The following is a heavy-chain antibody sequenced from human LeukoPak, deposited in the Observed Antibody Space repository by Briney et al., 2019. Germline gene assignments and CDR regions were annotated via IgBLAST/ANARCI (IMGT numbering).Heavy chain of an antibody. Sequence: GGSLRLSCAASGFTFRNFGMHWVRQAPGKGLEWVAFIRYDGSDKYYADSVKGRFTISRDNSKNTLYLQMNSLRAEDTAVYYCARAAAAPSFFDYWGQGTLVTVSS. J-gene: IGHJ4*02. CDR2: IRYDGSDK. D-gene: IGHD2-2*01. V-gene: IGHV3-30*02. CDR3: ARAAAAPSFFDY. CDR1: GFTFRNFG.